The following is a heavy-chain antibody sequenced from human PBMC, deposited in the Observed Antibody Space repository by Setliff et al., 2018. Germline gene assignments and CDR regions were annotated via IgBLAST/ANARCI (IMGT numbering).Heavy chain of an antibody. CDR2: IYYSGNT. CDR3: ARHRAVAGAYYFDF. V-gene: IGHV4-38-2*01. D-gene: IGHD6-19*01. Sequence: SETLSLTCAVSVYSISRDCHWGWIRQPPGKGLEWIGSIYYSGNTYYNVSLKGRVTISGDTSKNQFSLKLTAVTAADTAIYYCARHRAVAGAYYFDFWGQGTLVTVSS. CDR1: VYSISRDCH. J-gene: IGHJ4*02.